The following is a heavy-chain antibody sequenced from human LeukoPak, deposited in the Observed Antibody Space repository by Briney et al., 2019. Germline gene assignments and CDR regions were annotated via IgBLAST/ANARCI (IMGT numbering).Heavy chain of an antibody. CDR1: GFTFSSYA. J-gene: IGHJ1*01. CDR2: ISCDGSNK. CDR3: ARDLGYSGYGYPFQH. V-gene: IGHV3-30*01. D-gene: IGHD5-12*01. Sequence: PGRSLRLSCAASGFTFSSYAMHWVRQAPGKGLEWVAVISCDGSNKYYADSVKGRFTISRDNSKNTLYLQMNSLRAEDTAVYYCARDLGYSGYGYPFQHWGQGTLVTVSS.